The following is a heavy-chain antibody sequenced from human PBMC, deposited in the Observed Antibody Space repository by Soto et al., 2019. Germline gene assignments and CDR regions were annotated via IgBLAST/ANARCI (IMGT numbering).Heavy chain of an antibody. D-gene: IGHD6-13*01. CDR1: GRSVNSAGFY. Sequence: QVQLQESGPGLVKASQTLSLSCSVSGRSVNSAGFYWTWIRQRPGKGLEWIGYIYYSGRTYYSPSLQSRATISIDTSDNKFSLRLNSVTAADTAVYYCARGIFLATAAAYFEFWGQGILVTVSS. CDR2: IYYSGRT. CDR3: ARGIFLATAAAYFEF. J-gene: IGHJ4*02. V-gene: IGHV4-31*03.